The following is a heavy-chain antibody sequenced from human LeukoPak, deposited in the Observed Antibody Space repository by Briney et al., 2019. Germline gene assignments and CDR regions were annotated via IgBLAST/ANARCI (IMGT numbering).Heavy chain of an antibody. CDR2: IKADGGEK. CDR1: GLTFSTYW. CDR3: ARGGATRPDF. D-gene: IGHD1-26*01. V-gene: IGHV3-7*01. J-gene: IGHJ4*02. Sequence: GGSLRLSCAASGLTFSTYWMNWFRQTPGKGLEWVAKIKADGGEKDHVASVKGRFTISRDNAKNSLYLQMNSLRVEDTAVYYCARGGATRPDFWGQGTLVTVSS.